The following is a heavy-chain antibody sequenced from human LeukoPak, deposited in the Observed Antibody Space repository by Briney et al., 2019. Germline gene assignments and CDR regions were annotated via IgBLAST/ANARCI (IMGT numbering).Heavy chain of an antibody. CDR3: ARRARRGSHIDY. CDR2: IHYSGST. D-gene: IGHD3-16*01. V-gene: IGHV4-39*01. J-gene: IGHJ4*02. CDR1: GDSISSSSYY. Sequence: SETLSLTCTVSGDSISSSSYYWGWIRQPPEKGLEWIGSIHYSGSTYYNPSLKSRVTIPVDTSKNQFSLKLSSVTAADTAVYYCARRARRGSHIDYWGQGTLVTVSS.